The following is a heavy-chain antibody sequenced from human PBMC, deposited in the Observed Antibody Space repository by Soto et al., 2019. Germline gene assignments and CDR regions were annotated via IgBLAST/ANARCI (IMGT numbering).Heavy chain of an antibody. V-gene: IGHV4-59*01. CDR1: GGSISSYY. D-gene: IGHD4-17*01. CDR2: IYYSGST. J-gene: IGHJ4*02. Sequence: PSETLSLTCTVSGGSISSYYWSWIRQPPGKGLEWIGYIYYSGSTNYNPSLKSRVTISVDTSKNQFSLKLSSVTAADTAVYYCAADDYGDYIDYWGQGTLVTVSS. CDR3: AADDYGDYIDY.